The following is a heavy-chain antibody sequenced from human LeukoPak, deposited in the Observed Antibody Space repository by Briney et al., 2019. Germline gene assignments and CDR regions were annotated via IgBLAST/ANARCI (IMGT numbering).Heavy chain of an antibody. Sequence: HPGGSLRLSCAASGFTFSNFAMIWLRPAPGKGLVWVSVINTSGGSTFSADSVKGRFTISRDTSKRALFLQMNSLRAEDTAVCYCAKDRCGGSSCYWDFDCWGQGTLVTVS. CDR3: AKDRCGGSSCYWDFDC. J-gene: IGHJ4*02. CDR2: INTSGGST. V-gene: IGHV3-23*01. CDR1: GFTFSNFA. D-gene: IGHD2-15*01.